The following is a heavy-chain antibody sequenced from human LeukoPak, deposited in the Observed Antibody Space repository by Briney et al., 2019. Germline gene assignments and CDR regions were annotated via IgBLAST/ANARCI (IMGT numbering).Heavy chain of an antibody. CDR2: ISTNDI. Sequence: GSLRLSCAASGFTLSSHTMNWVRQAPGRGLEWVSAISTNDIQYADSVKGRFTISRDNAKNSLYLQMNSLRVEDTAVYYCARDDTHSDTSGSFYDAFDIWGQGTMVTVSS. V-gene: IGHV3-21*01. CDR1: GFTLSSHT. D-gene: IGHD3-22*01. CDR3: ARDDTHSDTSGSFYDAFDI. J-gene: IGHJ3*02.